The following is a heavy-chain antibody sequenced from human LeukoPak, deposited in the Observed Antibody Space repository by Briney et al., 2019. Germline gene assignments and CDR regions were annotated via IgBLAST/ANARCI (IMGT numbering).Heavy chain of an antibody. CDR2: ITNSGRST. CDR3: AREASGNYYVFDS. V-gene: IGHV3-11*04. D-gene: IGHD1-26*01. Sequence: GGSLRLSCEASGFSFSNYFISWIRQAPGKGLEWVGYITNSGRSTSYADAVKGRFTISRDKAKKSVYLEMTDLRVEDNAVYYCAREASGNYYVFDSWGQGTLVTVSS. J-gene: IGHJ5*01. CDR1: GFSFSNYF.